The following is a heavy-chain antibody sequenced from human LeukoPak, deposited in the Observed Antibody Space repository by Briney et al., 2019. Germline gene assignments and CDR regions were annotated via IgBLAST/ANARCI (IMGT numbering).Heavy chain of an antibody. D-gene: IGHD6-19*01. Sequence: GGSLRLSCAASGFTFSSYSMNWVRQAPWKGLEWVSSISSSSSYIYYADSVKGRFTISRDNAKNSLYLQMNSLRAEDTAVYYCAKAPYSSKLYYFDYWGQGTLVTVSS. CDR2: ISSSSSYI. J-gene: IGHJ4*02. V-gene: IGHV3-21*04. CDR1: GFTFSSYS. CDR3: AKAPYSSKLYYFDY.